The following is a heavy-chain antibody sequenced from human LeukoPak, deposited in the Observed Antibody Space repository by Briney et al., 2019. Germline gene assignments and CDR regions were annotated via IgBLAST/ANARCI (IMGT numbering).Heavy chain of an antibody. V-gene: IGHV3-21*01. CDR3: ARDYSPPHYYDSSGYFDS. CDR2: ISSSSRYI. J-gene: IGHJ4*02. D-gene: IGHD3-22*01. CDR1: GFTFSSYA. Sequence: RGSLRLSCAASGFTFSSYAMSWVRQAPGKGLEWVSSISSSSRYIYYADSVKGRFTISRDNAKNSLYLQMNSLRAEDTAVYYCARDYSPPHYYDSSGYFDSWGQGTLVTVSS.